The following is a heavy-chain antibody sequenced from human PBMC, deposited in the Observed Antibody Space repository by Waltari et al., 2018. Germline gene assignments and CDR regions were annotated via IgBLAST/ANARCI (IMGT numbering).Heavy chain of an antibody. CDR2: IYHSGST. D-gene: IGHD2-2*01. V-gene: IGHV4-39*07. CDR3: ARDSEPGDYTDY. J-gene: IGHJ4*02. CDR1: GGSISSSSYY. Sequence: QLQLQESGPGLVKPSETLSLTCTVSGGSISSSSYYWGWIRQPPGKGLEWIGSIYHSGSTYYNPSLKSRVTISVDTSKNQFSLKLSSVTAADTAVYYCARDSEPGDYTDYWGQGTLVTVSS.